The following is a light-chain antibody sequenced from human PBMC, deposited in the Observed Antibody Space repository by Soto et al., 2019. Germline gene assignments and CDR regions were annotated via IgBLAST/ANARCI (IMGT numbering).Light chain of an antibody. Sequence: EIVMTQSPATLSLSPGERVTLSCRASQSVSSNLAWYQQKPGQAPRLLLYGASTRATGIPARFSGSASGTEFTLTISSLQSEDFAVYYCQQYNDWPLTFGGGTKVEIK. J-gene: IGKJ4*01. CDR1: QSVSSN. CDR3: QQYNDWPLT. CDR2: GAS. V-gene: IGKV3-15*01.